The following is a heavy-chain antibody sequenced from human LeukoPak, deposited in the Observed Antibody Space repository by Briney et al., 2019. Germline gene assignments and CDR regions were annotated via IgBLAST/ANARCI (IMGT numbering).Heavy chain of an antibody. Sequence: PGGSLRLSCAASGFIFSNYEMNWVRQAPGKGLEWASYISGSGSIIDYVDSVKGRFTISRDNAKNSLYLQMNSLRAEDTAVYYCAKGLAVAGHFDYWGQGTLVTVSS. CDR1: GFIFSNYE. J-gene: IGHJ4*02. D-gene: IGHD6-19*01. CDR2: ISGSGSII. V-gene: IGHV3-48*03. CDR3: AKGLAVAGHFDY.